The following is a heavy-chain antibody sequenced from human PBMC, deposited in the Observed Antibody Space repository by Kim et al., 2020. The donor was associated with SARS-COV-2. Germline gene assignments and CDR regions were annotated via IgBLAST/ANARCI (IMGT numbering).Heavy chain of an antibody. CDR1: GFTFSSYE. CDR2: ISSSGSTI. J-gene: IGHJ4*02. CDR3: AGRYYGDYLPSDY. Sequence: GGSLRLSCAASGFTFSSYEMNWVRQAPGKGLEWVSYISSSGSTIYYADSVKGRFTISRDNAKNSLYLQMNSLRAEDTAVYYCAGRYYGDYLPSDYWGQGTLVTVSS. D-gene: IGHD4-17*01. V-gene: IGHV3-48*03.